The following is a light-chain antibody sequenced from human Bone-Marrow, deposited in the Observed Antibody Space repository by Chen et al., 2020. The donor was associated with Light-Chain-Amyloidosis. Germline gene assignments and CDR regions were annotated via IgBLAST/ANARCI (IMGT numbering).Light chain of an antibody. J-gene: IGKJ2*01. Sequence: DIQMTQSPSSLLASVGDRVTITCQASQDISNYLNWYQQKPGKAPKLLIHDASSLESGVPSRFSGSGSGTDFTFTISSLQPEDIGKYHCQQYYDLPFTFGQGTKLEI. CDR2: DAS. CDR1: QDISNY. V-gene: IGKV1-33*01. CDR3: QQYYDLPFT.